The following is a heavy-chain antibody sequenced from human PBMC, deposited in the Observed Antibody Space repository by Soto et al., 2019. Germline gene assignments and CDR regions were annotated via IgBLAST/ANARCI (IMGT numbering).Heavy chain of an antibody. V-gene: IGHV3-30-3*01. CDR1: GFTFSSYP. J-gene: IGHJ4*02. CDR2: ISYDGSNK. CDR3: ARGRDYGGNPIDY. D-gene: IGHD4-17*01. Sequence: GRSLRLYCAASGFTFSSYPMQWVRQAPGKGLEWVAVISYDGSNKYYADSVKGRFTISRDNSKNTLYLQMNSLRAEDTAVYYCARGRDYGGNPIDYWGQGTLVTVSS.